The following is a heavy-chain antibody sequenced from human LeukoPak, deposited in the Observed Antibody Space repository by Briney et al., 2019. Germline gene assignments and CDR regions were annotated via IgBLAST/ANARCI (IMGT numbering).Heavy chain of an antibody. CDR1: GYTFTGYY. CDR2: INPNSGGT. D-gene: IGHD2-8*01. V-gene: IGHV1-2*02. CDR3: ARGVSDRTYAFDI. J-gene: IGHJ3*02. Sequence: GASVKVSCKASGYTFTGYYMHWVRQAPGQGLEWMGWINPNSGGTNYAQKFQGRVTMTRDTSISTAYMELSRLRSDDTAVYYCARGVSDRTYAFDIWGQGTMVTVSS.